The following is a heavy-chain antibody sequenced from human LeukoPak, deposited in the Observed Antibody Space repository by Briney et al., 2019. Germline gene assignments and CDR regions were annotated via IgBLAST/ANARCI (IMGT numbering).Heavy chain of an antibody. CDR1: GGSISSSSYC. CDR3: ARANPYGSGRDPFRYYFDY. D-gene: IGHD3-10*01. CDR2: IYYSGST. Sequence: PSETLSLTCTVSGGSISSSSYCWGWIRQPPGKGLEWIGSIYYSGSTYYNPSLKSRVTMSVDTSKNQFSLKLSSVTAADTAVYYCARANPYGSGRDPFRYYFDYWGQGTLVTVSS. V-gene: IGHV4-39*07. J-gene: IGHJ4*02.